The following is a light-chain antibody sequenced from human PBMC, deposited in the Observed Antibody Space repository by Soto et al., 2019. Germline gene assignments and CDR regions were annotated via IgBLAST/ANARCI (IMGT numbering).Light chain of an antibody. CDR3: SSYTSTSTMV. CDR2: EVS. Sequence: HSALTQPASVSGSPGQSITIACTGTSSDVGGYNYVSWYQQHPGKAPKLMIYEVSNRPSGVSNRFSGSKSANTASLTISGLQPEDEADYYCSSYTSTSTMVFGGGTKLTVL. CDR1: SSDVGGYNY. J-gene: IGLJ2*01. V-gene: IGLV2-14*01.